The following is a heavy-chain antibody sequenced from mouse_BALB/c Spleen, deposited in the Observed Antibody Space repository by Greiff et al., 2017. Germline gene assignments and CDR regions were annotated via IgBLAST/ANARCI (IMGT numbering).Heavy chain of an antibody. J-gene: IGHJ3*01. Sequence: VQLQQPGAELVKPGASVKLSCKASGYTFTSYWMHWVKQRPGQGLEWIGEINPSNGRTNYNEKFKSKATLTVDKSSSTAYMQLSSLTSEDSAVYYCARQGYDGYSPWFAYWGQGTLVTVSA. V-gene: IGHV1S81*02. CDR3: ARQGYDGYSPWFAY. CDR1: GYTFTSYW. CDR2: INPSNGRT. D-gene: IGHD2-3*01.